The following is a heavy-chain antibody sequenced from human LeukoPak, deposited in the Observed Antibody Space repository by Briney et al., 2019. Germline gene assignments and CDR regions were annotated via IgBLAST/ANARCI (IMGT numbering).Heavy chain of an antibody. CDR2: IRSKAYGGTT. Sequence: PGGSLRLSCTASGFTFGDYAMSWFRQAPGKGLEWVGFIRSKAYGGTTEYAASVKGRFTISRDDSKSIAYPQMNSLKTEDTAVYYCTRDGSYYYDSSGYIDYWGQGTLVTVSS. CDR3: TRDGSYYYDSSGYIDY. D-gene: IGHD3-22*01. V-gene: IGHV3-49*03. J-gene: IGHJ4*02. CDR1: GFTFGDYA.